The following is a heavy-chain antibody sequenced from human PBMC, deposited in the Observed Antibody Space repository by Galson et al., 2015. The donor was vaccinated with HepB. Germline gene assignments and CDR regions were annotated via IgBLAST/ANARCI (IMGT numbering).Heavy chain of an antibody. CDR1: GFTFSSYG. V-gene: IGHV3-30*03. CDR2: ISYDGSNK. CDR3: ARDRPFDY. Sequence: SLRLSCAASGFTFSSYGMHWVRQAPGKGLEWVAVISYDGSNKYYADSVQGRFTISRDNSKNTLYLQMNSLRVEDTAVYYCARDRPFDYWGQGTLVTVSS. J-gene: IGHJ4*02.